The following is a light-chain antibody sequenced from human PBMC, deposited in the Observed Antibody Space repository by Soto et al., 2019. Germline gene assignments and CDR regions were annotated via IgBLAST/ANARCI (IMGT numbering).Light chain of an antibody. J-gene: IGKJ3*01. CDR2: DAS. V-gene: IGKV1-17*01. CDR1: QGIRDD. Sequence: IQMTQSPSALSASVGDRVTITCRASQGIRDDLGWYQQKPGEAPTVLIYDASTLKGGVPSRFSGSGSGTEFTLTISSLQPDDFAFYYCQQYSRYSFTFGPGTKVDI. CDR3: QQYSRYSFT.